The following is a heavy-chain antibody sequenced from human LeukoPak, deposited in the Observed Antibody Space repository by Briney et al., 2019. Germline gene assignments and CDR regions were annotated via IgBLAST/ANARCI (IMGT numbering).Heavy chain of an antibody. CDR2: IYYSGST. Sequence: QASETLSLTCTVSGGSISSYYWSWIRQPPGKGLEWIGYIYYSGSTNYNPSLKSRVTISVDTSKNQFSLKLSSVTAADTAVYHCARVRSDFWSGPLDYWGQGTLVTVSS. CDR1: GGSISSYY. J-gene: IGHJ4*02. V-gene: IGHV4-59*01. D-gene: IGHD3-3*01. CDR3: ARVRSDFWSGPLDY.